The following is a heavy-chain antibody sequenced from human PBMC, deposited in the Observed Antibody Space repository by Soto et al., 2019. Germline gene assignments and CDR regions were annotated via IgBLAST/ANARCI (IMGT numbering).Heavy chain of an antibody. CDR1: GFSLSTSGVG. D-gene: IGHD3-22*01. J-gene: IGHJ4*02. CDR3: AHRDQGSGYSVQ. V-gene: IGHV2-5*01. Sequence: QITLKESGPTLVKPTQTLTLTCTFSGFSLSTSGVGVGWIRQPPGKALEWLALIYWNDDKSYSPSLKSRLTITKDTSKNQVVLKITNMDPVDTATYYRAHRDQGSGYSVQWGQGTLVTVSS. CDR2: IYWNDDK.